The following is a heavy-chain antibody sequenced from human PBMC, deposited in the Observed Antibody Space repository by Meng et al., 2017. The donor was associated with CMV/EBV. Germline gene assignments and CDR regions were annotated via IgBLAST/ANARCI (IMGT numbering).Heavy chain of an antibody. Sequence: FSGFSLRSDEVGVGWIRQPPGKALEWLALIYWNDDKRYSPSLRNRLTIIKDTSKSQVVLIMTNVDPLDTATYYCAHRLKRGIDPFDYWGQGTPVTVSS. CDR3: AHRLKRGIDPFDY. V-gene: IGHV2-5*01. CDR1: GFSLRSDEVG. CDR2: IYWNDDK. J-gene: IGHJ4*02. D-gene: IGHD3-16*01.